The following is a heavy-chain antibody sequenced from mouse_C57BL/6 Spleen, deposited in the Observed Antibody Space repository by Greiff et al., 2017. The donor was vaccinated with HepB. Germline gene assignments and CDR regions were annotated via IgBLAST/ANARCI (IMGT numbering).Heavy chain of an antibody. Sequence: VMLVESGAELVRPGTSVKVSCKASGYAFTNYLIEWVKQRPGQGLEWIGVINPGSGGTNYNEKFKGKATLTADKSSSTAYMQLSSLTSEDSAVYFCARYGNSFDYWGQGTTLTVSS. CDR1: GYAFTNYL. J-gene: IGHJ2*01. CDR3: ARYGNSFDY. CDR2: INPGSGGT. D-gene: IGHD1-1*01. V-gene: IGHV1-54*01.